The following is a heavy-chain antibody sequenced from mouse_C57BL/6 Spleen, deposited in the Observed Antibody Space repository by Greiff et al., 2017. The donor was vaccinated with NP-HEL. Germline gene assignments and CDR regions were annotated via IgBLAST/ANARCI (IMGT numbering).Heavy chain of an antibody. Sequence: VQLQQPGAELVRPGSSVKLSCKASGYTFTSYWMHWVKQRPIQGLEWIGNIDPSDSETHYTQKFKDKATLTVDKSSSTAYMQLSSLTSEDSAVYYCARSGDGAMDYWGQGTSVTVSS. J-gene: IGHJ4*01. V-gene: IGHV1-52*01. CDR1: GYTFTSYW. CDR2: IDPSDSET. D-gene: IGHD2-3*01. CDR3: ARSGDGAMDY.